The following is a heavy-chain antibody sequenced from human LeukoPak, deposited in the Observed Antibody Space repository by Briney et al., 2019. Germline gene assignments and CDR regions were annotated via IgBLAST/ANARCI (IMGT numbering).Heavy chain of an antibody. J-gene: IGHJ3*02. CDR2: IYYSGST. CDR3: ARARGYYYDRSGPHASDI. D-gene: IGHD3-22*01. V-gene: IGHV4-39*01. Sequence: SETLSLTCTVSGDSISSSSYYWGWIRQPPGKGLEWIGSIYYSGSTYYNPSLKSRVTISVDTSKNQFSLKLSSVTAADTAVYYCARARGYYYDRSGPHASDIWGQGTMVTVSS. CDR1: GDSISSSSYY.